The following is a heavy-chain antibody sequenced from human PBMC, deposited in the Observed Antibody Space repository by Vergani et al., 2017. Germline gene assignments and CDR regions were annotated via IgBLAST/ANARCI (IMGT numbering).Heavy chain of an antibody. J-gene: IGHJ6*02. CDR3: AREGSGSYYNYYYGMDV. CDR2: IIPILGIA. V-gene: IGHV1-69*08. CDR1: GGTFSSYT. Sequence: QVQLVQSGAEVKKPGSSVKVSCKASGGTFSSYTISWVRQAPGQGLEWMGRIIPILGIANYAQKFQGRVTVTADKSTGTAYMELSSLRSEDTAVYYCAREGSGSYYNYYYGMDVWGQGTTVTVSS. D-gene: IGHD3-10*01.